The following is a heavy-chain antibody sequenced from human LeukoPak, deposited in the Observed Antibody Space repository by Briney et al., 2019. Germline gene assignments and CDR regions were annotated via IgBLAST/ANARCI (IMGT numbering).Heavy chain of an antibody. CDR1: GFAFSSYA. J-gene: IGHJ4*02. D-gene: IGHD6-13*01. Sequence: GGSLRLSCAASGFAFSSYAMHWVRQAPGKGLEWVAVISYDGSNKYYADSVKGRFTISRDNSKNTLYLQMNSLRAEDTAVYYCARDSPRYSSSWFLPDYWGQGTLVTVSS. CDR2: ISYDGSNK. V-gene: IGHV3-30-3*01. CDR3: ARDSPRYSSSWFLPDY.